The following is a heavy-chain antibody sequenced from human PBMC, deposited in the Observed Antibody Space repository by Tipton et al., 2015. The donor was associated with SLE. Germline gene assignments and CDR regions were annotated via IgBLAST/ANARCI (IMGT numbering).Heavy chain of an antibody. D-gene: IGHD2-15*01. V-gene: IGHV4-4*02. Sequence: GLVKPSETLSLTCAVSGGSISSNDWWIWIRQPPGKGLEWIGEIFHTGSTNYNPSLKGRDTISLDKSKNEFSLELSPVTAADTAVYYCARGPWVEIKLPQAPVGDGMDVWGQGTTVTVSS. CDR2: IFHTGST. J-gene: IGHJ6*02. CDR3: ARGPWVEIKLPQAPVGDGMDV. CDR1: GGSISSNDW.